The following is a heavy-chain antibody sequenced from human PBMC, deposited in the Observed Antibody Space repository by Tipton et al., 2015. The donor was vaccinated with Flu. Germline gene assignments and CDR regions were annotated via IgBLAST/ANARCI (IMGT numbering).Heavy chain of an antibody. J-gene: IGHJ5*02. CDR1: GYTFTSYE. Sequence: QLVQSGAEVKKPGASVKVSCRASGYTFTSYEIHWVRQAIGQGLEWMGWMNPNSGNTGYAQKFQGRVTMTRDTSISTAYMELGSLRSEDTAVYYCARGRFWGDCIGGSCPGWFAPWGQGTLVTVSS. V-gene: IGHV1-8*01. CDR3: ARGRFWGDCIGGSCPGWFAP. CDR2: MNPNSGNT. D-gene: IGHD2-15*01.